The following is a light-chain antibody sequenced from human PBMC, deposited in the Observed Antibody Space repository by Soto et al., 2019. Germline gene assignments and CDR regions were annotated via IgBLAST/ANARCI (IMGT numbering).Light chain of an antibody. V-gene: IGLV2-14*01. CDR1: SSDVGGYNY. J-gene: IGLJ1*01. CDR2: DVS. Sequence: QSALTQPASVSGSPGQSITISCTGTSSDVGGYNYVSWYQQHPGKAPKLMIYDVSNRPTGVSNRFSGSKSGNTASLTISGLQAEDDADYYCSSYPSSSPPRVSGPGTKLTLL. CDR3: SSYPSSSPPRV.